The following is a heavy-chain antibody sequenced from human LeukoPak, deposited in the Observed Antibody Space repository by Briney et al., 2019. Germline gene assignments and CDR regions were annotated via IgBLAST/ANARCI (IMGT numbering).Heavy chain of an antibody. V-gene: IGHV3-23*01. CDR3: AKDGGITMVRGVPHY. D-gene: IGHD3-10*01. J-gene: IGHJ4*02. CDR1: GFTFSSYA. Sequence: GGSLRLSCAASGFTFSSYAMSWVRQAPGKGLEWVSTISGSGGSTYYADSVKGRFTISRDNSKNTVFLQMNSLRAEDTAVYYCAKDGGITMVRGVPHYWGQGTLVTVSS. CDR2: ISGSGGST.